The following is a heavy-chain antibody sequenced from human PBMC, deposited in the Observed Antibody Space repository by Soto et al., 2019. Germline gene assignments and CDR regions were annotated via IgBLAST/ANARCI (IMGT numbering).Heavy chain of an antibody. Sequence: QVQLQESGPGRVRPLQTLSLTCTVSGDSISIGGYYWSRIRQHPGKGLEWIGYIYHTGRTSYNPSLKSRVTISLDSSKSQFSLRLTSVTVADTAVYYCARGVRAWGQGTLVTVSS. CDR3: ARGVRA. D-gene: IGHD3-10*01. V-gene: IGHV4-31*03. CDR1: GDSISIGGYY. J-gene: IGHJ5*02. CDR2: IYHTGRT.